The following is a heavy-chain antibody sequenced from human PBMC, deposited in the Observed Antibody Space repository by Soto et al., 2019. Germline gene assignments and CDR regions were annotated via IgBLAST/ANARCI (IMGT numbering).Heavy chain of an antibody. Sequence: GASVKVSCKASGYTFTNHGISWVRQAPGQGLEWLGWISGHNGNTKYAQRLQGRVTMTTDTSTSTAYVELRSLKSDDTAVYYCARDLYPLAYYFDYWGQGTLVTVSS. CDR1: GYTFTNHG. CDR2: ISGHNGNT. V-gene: IGHV1-18*01. CDR3: ARDLYPLAYYFDY. J-gene: IGHJ4*02.